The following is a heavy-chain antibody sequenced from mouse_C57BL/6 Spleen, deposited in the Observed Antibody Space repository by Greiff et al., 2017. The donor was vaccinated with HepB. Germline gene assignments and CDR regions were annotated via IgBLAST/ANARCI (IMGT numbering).Heavy chain of an antibody. CDR2: INPGSGGT. CDR3: ARGGSTMVTGYYAMDY. J-gene: IGHJ4*01. V-gene: IGHV1-54*01. D-gene: IGHD2-2*01. CDR1: GYAFTNYL. Sequence: QVQLQQSGAELVRPGTSVKVSCKASGYAFTNYLIEWVKQRPGQGLEWIGVINPGSGGTNYNEKFKGKATLTADKSSSTAYMQLSSLTSEDSAVYFCARGGSTMVTGYYAMDYWGQGTSVTVSS.